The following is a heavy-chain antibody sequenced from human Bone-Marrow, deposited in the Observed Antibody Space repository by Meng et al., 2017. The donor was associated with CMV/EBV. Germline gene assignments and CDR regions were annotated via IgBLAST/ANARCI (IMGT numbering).Heavy chain of an antibody. J-gene: IGHJ4*02. Sequence: ASVKVPCKASGYTFTSYGISWVRQAPGQGPEWMGWISGYNGNTYYAQKFQGRVTMTTDTSTTTAYMELTSLRSDDTAVYYCARDIRFLGEYFDYWGQGTLVTVSS. CDR3: ARDIRFLGEYFDY. V-gene: IGHV1-18*01. CDR1: GYTFTSYG. CDR2: ISGYNGNT. D-gene: IGHD2-21*01.